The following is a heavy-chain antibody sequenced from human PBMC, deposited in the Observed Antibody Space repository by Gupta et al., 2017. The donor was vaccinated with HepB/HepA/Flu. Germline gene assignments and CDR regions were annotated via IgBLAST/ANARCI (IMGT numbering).Heavy chain of an antibody. Sequence: QVHLQESGPGLVKPSETLSLSCSVSGGSINNYYWSWIRQPAGKGLEWIGRIHTSESTYYNPSLKSRVTMSVDTSKNQFSLKLTSVTAADTAVYYCARNYCGGGTCYPNDYWGQGTLVTVSS. D-gene: IGHD2-15*01. CDR1: GGSINNYY. CDR2: IHTSEST. V-gene: IGHV4-4*07. CDR3: ARNYCGGGTCYPNDY. J-gene: IGHJ4*02.